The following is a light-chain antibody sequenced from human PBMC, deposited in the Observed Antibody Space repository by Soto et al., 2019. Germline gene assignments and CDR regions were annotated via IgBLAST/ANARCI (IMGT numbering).Light chain of an antibody. CDR2: LGS. CDR1: QSLLNSNGFNY. V-gene: IGKV2-28*01. CDR3: MQALQAPLT. J-gene: IGKJ1*01. Sequence: DIVMTQSPLSLPVTRGEPASISCRSSQSLLNSNGFNYLDWYLQKPGQSPQLLIYLGSSRASGVPDRFSGSGSGTDFTLKISRVEAEDVGFYYCMQALQAPLTFGQGTKVDIK.